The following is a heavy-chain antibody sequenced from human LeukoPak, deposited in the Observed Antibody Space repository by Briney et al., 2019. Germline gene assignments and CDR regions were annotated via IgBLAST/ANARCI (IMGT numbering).Heavy chain of an antibody. V-gene: IGHV3-7*04. CDR2: IKEDGSVK. Sequence: GGSLRLSCAASGFTFSSYWMSWVRQAPGKGLEWVANIKEDGSVKNYVDSVKGRFTISRDNAKNSLYLQMNSLRADDTAVYFCGREVPGGATILDYWGQGTLATVSS. CDR3: GREVPGGATILDY. J-gene: IGHJ4*02. CDR1: GFTFSSYW. D-gene: IGHD1-26*01.